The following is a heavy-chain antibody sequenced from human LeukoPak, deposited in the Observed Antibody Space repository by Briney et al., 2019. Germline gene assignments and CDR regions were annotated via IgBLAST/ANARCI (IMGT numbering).Heavy chain of an antibody. CDR1: GFPFSSYW. D-gene: IGHD5-24*01. CDR3: TRVGYIDEGIDY. V-gene: IGHV3-7*04. CDR2: IKQDGSKK. J-gene: IGHJ4*02. Sequence: GGSLRLSCVASGFPFSSYWMTWVRQAPGKGLEWVANIKQDGSKKSYVDSVKGRFTISRGNAKNSLYLQMNSLRAEDTAIYYCTRVGYIDEGIDYWGQGTLVTVSS.